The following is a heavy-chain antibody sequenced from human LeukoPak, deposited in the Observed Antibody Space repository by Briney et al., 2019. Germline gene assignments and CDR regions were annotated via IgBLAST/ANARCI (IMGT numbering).Heavy chain of an antibody. CDR3: ARASGGYSYGQPMGY. CDR2: IIPIFGTA. Sequence: SVKVSCKASGGTFSSYAISWVRQAPGQGLEWMGGIIPIFGTANYAQKFQGRVTITADRSTSTAYMELSSLGSEDTAVYYCARASGGYSYGQPMGYWGQGTLVTVSS. D-gene: IGHD5-18*01. V-gene: IGHV1-69*06. CDR1: GGTFSSYA. J-gene: IGHJ4*02.